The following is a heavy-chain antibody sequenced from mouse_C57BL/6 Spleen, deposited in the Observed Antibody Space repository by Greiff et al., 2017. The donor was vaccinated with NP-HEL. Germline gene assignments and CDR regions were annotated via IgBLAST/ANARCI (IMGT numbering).Heavy chain of an antibody. CDR2: ISDGGSYT. D-gene: IGHD2-5*01. V-gene: IGHV5-4*03. CDR1: GFTFSSYA. J-gene: IGHJ1*03. Sequence: EVKLVESGGGLVKPGGSLKLSCAASGFTFSSYAMSWVRQTPEKRLEWVATISDGGSYTYYPDNVKGRFTISRDNAKNNLYLQMSHLKSEDTARYYCARGGYSNYYWYFDVWGTGTTVTVSS. CDR3: ARGGYSNYYWYFDV.